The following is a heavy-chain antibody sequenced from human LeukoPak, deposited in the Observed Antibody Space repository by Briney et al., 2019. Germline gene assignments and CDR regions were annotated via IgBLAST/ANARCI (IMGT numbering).Heavy chain of an antibody. CDR1: GFTFSSYA. J-gene: IGHJ4*02. Sequence: PGGSLRLSCAASGFTFSSYAMNWVRQAPGKGLEWVSGIRDNGGSTYYADSVKGRFTISRDNSKNTVYLQMNSLSAEDTALYYCAKARGYSSSSSFDYWGQGTLVTVSS. CDR3: AKARGYSSSSSFDY. CDR2: IRDNGGST. V-gene: IGHV3-23*01. D-gene: IGHD6-13*01.